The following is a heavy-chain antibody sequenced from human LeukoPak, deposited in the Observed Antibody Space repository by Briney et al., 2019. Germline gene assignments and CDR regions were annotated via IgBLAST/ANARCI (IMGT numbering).Heavy chain of an antibody. CDR2: IIPIFGTA. CDR1: GGTFSSYA. V-gene: IGHV1-69*13. Sequence: SVKVSCTASGGTFSSYAISWVRQAPGQGLEWMGGIIPIFGTANYAQKFQGRVTITADESTSTAYMELSSLRSDDTAVYYCARKGSYFLDYWGQGTLVTVSS. J-gene: IGHJ4*02. D-gene: IGHD1-26*01. CDR3: ARKGSYFLDY.